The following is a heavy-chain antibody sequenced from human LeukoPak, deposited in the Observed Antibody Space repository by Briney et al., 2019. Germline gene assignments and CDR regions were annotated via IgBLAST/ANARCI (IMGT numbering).Heavy chain of an antibody. CDR2: IYSGGST. V-gene: IGHV3-66*01. D-gene: IGHD1-26*01. J-gene: IGHJ4*02. CDR1: GFTVSSNY. Sequence: GGSLRLSCAASGFTVSSNYMSWVRQAPGKGLEWVSVIYSGGSTYYADSVKGRFTISRDDSKNTLYLQMNSLKTEDTAVYYCTTDGVGIEVATFDYWGQGILVTVSS. CDR3: TTDGVGIEVATFDY.